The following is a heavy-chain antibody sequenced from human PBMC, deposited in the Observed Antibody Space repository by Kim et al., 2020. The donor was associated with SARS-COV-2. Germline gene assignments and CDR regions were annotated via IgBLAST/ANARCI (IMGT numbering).Heavy chain of an antibody. CDR3: ARGITMVRGVISFFDY. J-gene: IGHJ4*02. Sequence: KFQGRVTITADKSTSTAYMELSSLRSEDTAVYYCARGITMVRGVISFFDYWGQGTLVTVSS. V-gene: IGHV1-69*04. D-gene: IGHD3-10*01.